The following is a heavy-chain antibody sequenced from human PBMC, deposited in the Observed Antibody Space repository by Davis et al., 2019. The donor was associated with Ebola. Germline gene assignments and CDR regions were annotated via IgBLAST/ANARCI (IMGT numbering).Heavy chain of an antibody. J-gene: IGHJ4*02. Sequence: PSETLSLTCTVSGGSISSYYWSWIRQPPGKGLEWIGYIYYSGSTNYNPSLKSRVTISVDTSKNQFSLKLSSVTAADTAVYYCARGFRSYHHMGLDYWGQGTLVTVSS. CDR2: IYYSGST. V-gene: IGHV4-59*12. CDR3: ARGFRSYHHMGLDY. D-gene: IGHD1-26*01. CDR1: GGSISSYY.